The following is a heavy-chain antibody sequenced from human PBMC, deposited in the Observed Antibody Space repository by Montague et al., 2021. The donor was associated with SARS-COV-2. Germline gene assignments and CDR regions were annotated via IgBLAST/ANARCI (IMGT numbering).Heavy chain of an antibody. CDR1: GDSITSGSYY. D-gene: IGHD1-26*01. Sequence: TLSLTCTVSGDSITSGSYYWNWVRQPAGKGLEWVGRSYTSGSIDYNPPIKSRLTIAVDTSKNQFSLTLGSVTAADTAVYFCAREWGSYSGRFDYWGQGALVTVSS. CDR3: AREWGSYSGRFDY. V-gene: IGHV4-61*02. J-gene: IGHJ4*02. CDR2: SYTSGSI.